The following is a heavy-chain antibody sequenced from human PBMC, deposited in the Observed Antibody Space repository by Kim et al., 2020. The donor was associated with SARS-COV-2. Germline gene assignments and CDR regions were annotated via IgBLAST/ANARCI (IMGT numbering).Heavy chain of an antibody. CDR1: GFTLSDYN. J-gene: IGHJ1*01. CDR2: ITSAGNQM. D-gene: IGHD3-22*01. Sequence: GGSLRLSCTTSGFTLSDYNMNWVRQAPGKGLEWLASITSAGNQMFYADSVKGRFTVSRDDIKNSLYLQMSDLGAEDTAVYYCAREDESGYFPKYWGQ. CDR3: AREDESGYFPKY. V-gene: IGHV3-21*06.